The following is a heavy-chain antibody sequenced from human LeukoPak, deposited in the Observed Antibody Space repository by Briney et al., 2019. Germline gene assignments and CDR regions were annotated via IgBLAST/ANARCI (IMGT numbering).Heavy chain of an antibody. CDR2: INPNSGGT. CDR3: ARDRSTTGTGWGMDV. D-gene: IGHD1-1*01. V-gene: IGHV1-2*04. J-gene: IGHJ6*04. CDR1: GYTFTCYY. Sequence: GASVTVSCKSSGYTFTCYYMHWVRQPPGQGLEWMGWINPNSGGTNYVKKFQGWVTMTRDTSISTDYMEMSRLRSDDTAVYYCARDRSTTGTGWGMDVWGKGTTVTVSS.